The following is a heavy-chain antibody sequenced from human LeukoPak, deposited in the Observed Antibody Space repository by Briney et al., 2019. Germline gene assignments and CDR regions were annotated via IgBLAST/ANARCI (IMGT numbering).Heavy chain of an antibody. CDR3: ARDSSPEQWLFYFDY. CDR1: GFTFSSYA. Sequence: GGSLRLSCAASGFTFSSYAMHWVRQAPGKGLEWVAVISYDGSNKYYADSVKGRFTISRDNSKNTLYLQTNSLRAEDTAVYYCARDSSPEQWLFYFDYWGQGTLVTVSS. D-gene: IGHD6-19*01. J-gene: IGHJ4*02. V-gene: IGHV3-30*04. CDR2: ISYDGSNK.